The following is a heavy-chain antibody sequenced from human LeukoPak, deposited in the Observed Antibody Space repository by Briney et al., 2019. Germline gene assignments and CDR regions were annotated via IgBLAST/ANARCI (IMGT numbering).Heavy chain of an antibody. CDR1: GFTFSSYS. Sequence: GGSLRLSCAASGFTFSSYSMNWVRQAPGRGLAWVSYISSSSSTIYYADSVKGRFTISGDNAKNSLYLQMNSLRAEDTAVYYCARVTYSDYGMDVWGQGTTVTVSS. J-gene: IGHJ6*02. CDR2: ISSSSSTI. D-gene: IGHD1-26*01. CDR3: ARVTYSDYGMDV. V-gene: IGHV3-48*04.